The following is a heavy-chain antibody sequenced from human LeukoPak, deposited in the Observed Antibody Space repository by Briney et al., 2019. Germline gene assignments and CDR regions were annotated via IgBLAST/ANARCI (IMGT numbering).Heavy chain of an antibody. CDR3: ARDSARGGDPGWFDP. D-gene: IGHD2-21*02. V-gene: IGHV4-39*07. Sequence: SETLPLTCTVSGGSISSSSYYWGWIRQPPGKGLEWIGSIYYSGSTNYNPSLKSRVTISVDTSKNQFSLKLSSVTAADTAVYYCARDSARGGDPGWFDPWGQGTLVTVSS. CDR2: IYYSGST. CDR1: GGSISSSSYY. J-gene: IGHJ5*02.